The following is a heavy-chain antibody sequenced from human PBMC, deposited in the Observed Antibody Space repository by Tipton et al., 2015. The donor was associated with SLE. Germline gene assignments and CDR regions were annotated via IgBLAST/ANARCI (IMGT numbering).Heavy chain of an antibody. CDR3: ARGLKYQLLYKAFDI. J-gene: IGHJ3*02. Sequence: SLRLSCAASGFTFSSSSMNWVRQAPGKGLEWVSSISSSSSYIDYADSVKGRFTISRDNAKNSLYLQMNSLRAEDTAVFYCARGLKYQLLYKAFDIWGQGTMVTVSS. D-gene: IGHD2-2*02. CDR2: ISSSSSYI. V-gene: IGHV3-21*01. CDR1: GFTFSSSS.